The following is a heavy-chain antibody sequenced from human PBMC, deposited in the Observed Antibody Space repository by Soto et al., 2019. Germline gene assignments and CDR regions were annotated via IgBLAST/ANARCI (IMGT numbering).Heavy chain of an antibody. Sequence: QVQLVQSGAEVKKPGSSVKVSCKASGGTFSRYAISWVRQAPGQGLEWMGGIIAIFGTANYAQKFQGRVTITADESTGTAYMELSSLTSEDTAVYYCARDIVFGGTYGMDVWGQGTTVTVSS. D-gene: IGHD3-16*01. V-gene: IGHV1-69*12. J-gene: IGHJ6*02. CDR3: ARDIVFGGTYGMDV. CDR1: GGTFSRYA. CDR2: IIAIFGTA.